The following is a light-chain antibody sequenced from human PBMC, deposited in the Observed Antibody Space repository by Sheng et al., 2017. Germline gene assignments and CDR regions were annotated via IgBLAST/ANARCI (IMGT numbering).Light chain of an antibody. Sequence: DIQMTQSPSSLSASVGDTVIITCRASQNISVYLNWYQQKPGKVPKLLIYHASVLQSGVPSRFSGSGSGTDFTLTISSLQPEDFATYYCQQVTTYPITFGQGTRLEIK. CDR3: QQVTTYPIT. CDR2: HAS. V-gene: IGKV1-39*01. J-gene: IGKJ5*01. CDR1: QNISVY.